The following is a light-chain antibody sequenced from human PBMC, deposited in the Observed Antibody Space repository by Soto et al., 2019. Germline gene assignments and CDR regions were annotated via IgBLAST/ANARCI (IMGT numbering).Light chain of an antibody. CDR2: RNN. CDR1: RSNIGRNY. Sequence: QAVVTQPPSASGTPGQRVCISCSGSRSNIGRNYVYWYQQLPGTAPKLLIQRNNERPSGVPDRFSGSKSGTSVSLAISGLRSEDEATYYCAAWDDTLNGQVFGGGTKLTVL. V-gene: IGLV1-47*01. J-gene: IGLJ3*02. CDR3: AAWDDTLNGQV.